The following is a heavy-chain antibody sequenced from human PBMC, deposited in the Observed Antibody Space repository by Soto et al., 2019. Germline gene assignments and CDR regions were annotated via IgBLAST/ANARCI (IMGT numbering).Heavy chain of an antibody. Sequence: QVQLVQSGAEEKKPGASVKVSCKASGYTFTSYAMHWVRQAPGQRLEWMGWLNAGNGNTKYSQKFQGRVTITRDTSASTAYMELSSRRSEDTAVYYCARSIVVVTALDYWGQGTLVTVSS. CDR3: ARSIVVVTALDY. V-gene: IGHV1-3*05. CDR2: LNAGNGNT. D-gene: IGHD2-21*02. J-gene: IGHJ4*02. CDR1: GYTFTSYA.